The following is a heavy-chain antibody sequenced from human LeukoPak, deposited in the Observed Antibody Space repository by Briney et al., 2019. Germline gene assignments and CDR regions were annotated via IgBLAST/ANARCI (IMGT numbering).Heavy chain of an antibody. CDR3: ARAGWDCSGGSCYVDY. CDR2: ISYDGSNK. Sequence: GGSLRLSCAASRFTFSSYAMHWVRQAPGKGLEWVAVISYDGSNKYYADSVKGRFTISRDNSKNTLYLQMNSLRAEDTAVYYCARAGWDCSGGSCYVDYWGQGTLVTVSS. D-gene: IGHD2-15*01. CDR1: RFTFSSYA. J-gene: IGHJ4*02. V-gene: IGHV3-30-3*01.